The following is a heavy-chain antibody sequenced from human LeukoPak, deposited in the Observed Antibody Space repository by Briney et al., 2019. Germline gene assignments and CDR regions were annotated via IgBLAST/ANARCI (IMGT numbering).Heavy chain of an antibody. D-gene: IGHD2-15*01. J-gene: IGHJ5*02. V-gene: IGHV1-8*01. CDR3: AREQYCSGGSCYWFDP. CDR1: GYTFTSYD. Sequence: ASVKVSCTASGYTFTSYDINWVRQATGQGLEWMGWMNPNSGNTGYAQKFQGRVTMTRNTSISTAYMELSSLRSEDTAVYYCAREQYCSGGSCYWFDPWGQGTLVTVSS. CDR2: MNPNSGNT.